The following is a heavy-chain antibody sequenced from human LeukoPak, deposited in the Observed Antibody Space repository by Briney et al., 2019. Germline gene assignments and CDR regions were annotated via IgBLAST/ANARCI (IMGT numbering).Heavy chain of an antibody. J-gene: IGHJ5*02. D-gene: IGHD1-26*01. CDR2: INPNSGGT. CDR1: GYTFTSYY. V-gene: IGHV1-2*06. CDR3: ARGELVGLGATSAGWFDP. Sequence: ASVKVSCKASGYTFTSYYMHWVRQAPGQGLEWMGRINPNSGGTNSAQKFQGRVTMTRDTSISTAYMELSRLTSDDTAVYYCARGELVGLGATSAGWFDPWGQGTLVTVSS.